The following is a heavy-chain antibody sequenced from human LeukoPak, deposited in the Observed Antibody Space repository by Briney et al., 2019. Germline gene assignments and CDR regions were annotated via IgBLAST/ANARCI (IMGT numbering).Heavy chain of an antibody. Sequence: GRSLRLSCAASGFTFSSYGMHWVRQAPGKGLEWVAVIWYDGSNKYYADSVKGRFTISRDNSKNTLYLQMNSLRAEDTAVYYCARSRITMVRGVITYYFDYWGLGTLVTVSS. CDR3: ARSRITMVRGVITYYFDY. V-gene: IGHV3-33*01. J-gene: IGHJ4*02. D-gene: IGHD3-10*01. CDR1: GFTFSSYG. CDR2: IWYDGSNK.